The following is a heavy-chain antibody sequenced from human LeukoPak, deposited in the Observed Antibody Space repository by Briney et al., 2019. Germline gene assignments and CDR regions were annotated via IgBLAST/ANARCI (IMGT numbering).Heavy chain of an antibody. CDR3: ARGVNYYGSGSFMYYYYYMDV. CDR1: GGSFSGYH. CDR2: VTHSGSS. D-gene: IGHD3-10*01. J-gene: IGHJ6*03. Sequence: SETLSLTCAVSGGSFSGYHWSWIRQSPEKGLEYIGEVTHSGSSDYNPSLKSRVTISVDTSKKEFSLKLNSVTAADTAVYYCARGVNYYGSGSFMYYYYYMDVWGKGTTVTVSS. V-gene: IGHV4-34*01.